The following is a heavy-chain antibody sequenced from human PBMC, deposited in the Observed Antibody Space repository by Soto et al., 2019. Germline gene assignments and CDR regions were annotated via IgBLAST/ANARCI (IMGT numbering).Heavy chain of an antibody. CDR2: IIPIFGTA. CDR3: ARDLSQNYYDSSGYDAFDI. Sequence: QVQLVQSGAEVKKPGSSVKVSCKASGGTFSSYAISWVRQAPGQGLEWMGGIIPIFGTANYAQKFQGRVTITADESTGTAYMELSSLRSEYTAVYYCARDLSQNYYDSSGYDAFDIWGQGTMVTDSS. CDR1: GGTFSSYA. J-gene: IGHJ3*02. D-gene: IGHD3-22*01. V-gene: IGHV1-69*01.